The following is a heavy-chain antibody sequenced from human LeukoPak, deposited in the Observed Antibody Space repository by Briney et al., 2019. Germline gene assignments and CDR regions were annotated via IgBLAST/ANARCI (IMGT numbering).Heavy chain of an antibody. D-gene: IGHD5-18*01. J-gene: IGHJ4*02. CDR1: GGTFSSYA. V-gene: IGHV1-69*05. CDR3: ASIGGYSYGDEGNYFDY. Sequence: GSSVKVSCKASGGTFSSYAISWVRQAPGQGLEWMGRIIPIFGTPNYAQKFQGRVTITTDESTSTAYMELSSLRSEDTAVYYCASIGGYSYGDEGNYFDYWGQGTLVTVSS. CDR2: IIPIFGTP.